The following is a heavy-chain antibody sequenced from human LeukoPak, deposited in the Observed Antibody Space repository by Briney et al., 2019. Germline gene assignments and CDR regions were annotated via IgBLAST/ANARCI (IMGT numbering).Heavy chain of an antibody. Sequence: GASLRLSCAASGFTFSSYAMSWVRQAPGKGLEWVSAISGSGGSTYYADSVKGRFTISRDNSKNTLYLQMNSLRAEDTAVYYSANIAGYSYGFGYYFDYWGQGTLVTVSS. J-gene: IGHJ4*02. V-gene: IGHV3-23*01. CDR3: ANIAGYSYGFGYYFDY. CDR2: ISGSGGST. CDR1: GFTFSSYA. D-gene: IGHD5-18*01.